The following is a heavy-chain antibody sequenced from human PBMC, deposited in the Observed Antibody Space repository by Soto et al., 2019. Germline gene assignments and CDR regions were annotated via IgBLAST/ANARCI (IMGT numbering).Heavy chain of an antibody. CDR3: ARIGRRWLQLWSEAFDI. CDR2: IIPIFGTA. J-gene: IGHJ3*02. D-gene: IGHD5-12*01. CDR1: GGTFSSYA. Sequence: QVQLVQSGAEVKKPGSSVKVSCKASGGTFSSYAISWVRQAPGQGLEWMGGIIPIFGTANYAQKFQGRVTITADESTSSAYMELRSLRSEATAVYYCARIGRRWLQLWSEAFDIWGQGTMVTVSS. V-gene: IGHV1-69*01.